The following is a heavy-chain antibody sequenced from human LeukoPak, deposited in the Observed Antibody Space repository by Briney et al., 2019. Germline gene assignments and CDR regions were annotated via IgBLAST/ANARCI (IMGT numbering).Heavy chain of an antibody. CDR2: ISSSGAYI. CDR1: GFTFSTYS. V-gene: IGHV3-21*01. CDR3: VGNYYDSSGLDY. Sequence: PGGSLRLSCAASGFTFSTYSMNWVRQAPGKGLECVSSISSSGAYIYYADSAKGRFTISRDNAKKSLYLQMNSLGAEDTAIYYCVGNYYDSSGLDYWGQGTLVTVSS. J-gene: IGHJ4*02. D-gene: IGHD3-22*01.